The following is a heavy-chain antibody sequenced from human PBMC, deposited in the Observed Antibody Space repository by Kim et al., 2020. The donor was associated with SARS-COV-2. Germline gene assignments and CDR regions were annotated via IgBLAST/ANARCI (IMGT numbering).Heavy chain of an antibody. CDR3: ASLLNDY. J-gene: IGHJ4*02. V-gene: IGHV1-18*01. Sequence: GNTNYAQKLQGRVTMTTDTSTSTAYMELRSLRSDDTAVYYCASLLNDYWGQGTLVTVSS. CDR2: GNT.